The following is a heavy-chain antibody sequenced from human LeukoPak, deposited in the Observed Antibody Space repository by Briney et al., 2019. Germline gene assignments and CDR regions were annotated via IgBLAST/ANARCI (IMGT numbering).Heavy chain of an antibody. Sequence: ASVKVSCKASGYTFTNYYMHWVRQAPGQGLEWMGIINPSGTSTTYAQRFQGRVTMTRDMSTSTVYMELSSLRSDDTAVYYCAREANAVDYWGQGTPVTVSS. CDR3: AREANAVDY. CDR1: GYTFTNYY. D-gene: IGHD2-8*01. J-gene: IGHJ4*02. V-gene: IGHV1-46*01. CDR2: INPSGTST.